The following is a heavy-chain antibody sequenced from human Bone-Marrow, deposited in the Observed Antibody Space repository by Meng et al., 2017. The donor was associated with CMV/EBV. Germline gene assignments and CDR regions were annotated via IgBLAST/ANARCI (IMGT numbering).Heavy chain of an antibody. V-gene: IGHV4-39*07. D-gene: IGHD3-3*01. CDR3: ARGNVLRFFSPAPDAFDI. CDR2: IYYSGST. J-gene: IGHJ3*02. Sequence: SETLSLTCTVSGGSISSSSYYWGWIRQPPGKGPEWIGSIYYSGSTYYNPSLKSRVTISVDTSKNQFSLKLSSVTAADTAVYYCARGNVLRFFSPAPDAFDIWGQGTMVTVSS. CDR1: GGSISSSSYY.